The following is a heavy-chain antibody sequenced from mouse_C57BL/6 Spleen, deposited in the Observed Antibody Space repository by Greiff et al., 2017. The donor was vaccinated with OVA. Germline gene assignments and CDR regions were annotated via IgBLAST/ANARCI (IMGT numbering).Heavy chain of an antibody. J-gene: IGHJ2*01. V-gene: IGHV1-53*01. Sequence: QVQLQQPGTELVKPGASVKLSCKASGYTFTSYWMHWVKQRPGQGLEWIGNINPSNGGPNYNEKFKSKATLPVDKSSSTAYMQLSSRTSEYAAGYYCARSGPTVVATGVDYWGQGTTLTVSS. CDR1: GYTFTSYW. D-gene: IGHD1-1*01. CDR2: INPSNGGP. CDR3: ARSGPTVVATGVDY.